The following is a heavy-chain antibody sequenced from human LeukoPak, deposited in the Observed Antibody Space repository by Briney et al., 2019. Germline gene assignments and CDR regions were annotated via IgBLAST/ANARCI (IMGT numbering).Heavy chain of an antibody. V-gene: IGHV3-72*01. CDR1: GFTFSDHF. D-gene: IGHD1-20*01. CDR3: ARVSAITGATDALDF. CDR2: IRKKPNNYTT. J-gene: IGHJ3*01. Sequence: GGSLRLSCAASGFTFSDHFMDWVRQAPGKGLEWVDRIRKKPNNYTTEYAASVKGRFTISRDDSKNSLYLQMNSLEAEDTGVYYCARVSAITGATDALDFWGQGAMVTVSS.